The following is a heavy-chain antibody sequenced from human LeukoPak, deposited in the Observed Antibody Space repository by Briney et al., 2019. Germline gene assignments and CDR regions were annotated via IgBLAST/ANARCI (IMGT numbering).Heavy chain of an antibody. CDR1: GYTFTGYY. Sequence: ASVKVSCKASGYTFTGYYMHWVRQAPGQGLEWMGWINPNSGGTNYAQKFQGRVTMTRDTSISTAYMELSRLRSDDTAVYYCARGGYQLLYPERNWFDPWGQGTLVTVSS. J-gene: IGHJ5*02. D-gene: IGHD2-2*02. CDR3: ARGGYQLLYPERNWFDP. V-gene: IGHV1-2*02. CDR2: INPNSGGT.